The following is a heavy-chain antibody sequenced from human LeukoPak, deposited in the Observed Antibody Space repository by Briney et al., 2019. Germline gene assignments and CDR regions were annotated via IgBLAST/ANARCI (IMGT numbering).Heavy chain of an antibody. CDR1: GGSISSGGSY. D-gene: IGHD3-10*01. CDR2: IYYSGST. J-gene: IGHJ5*02. V-gene: IGHV4-31*03. Sequence: SETLSLTCTVSGGSISSGGSYWSWIRQHPGKGLEWIGYIYYSGSTYYNPSLKSRVTISVDTSKNQFSLKLSSVTAADTAVYYCARAGGGPFGSGSYTLLMNWFDPWGQGTLVTVSS. CDR3: ARAGGGPFGSGSYTLLMNWFDP.